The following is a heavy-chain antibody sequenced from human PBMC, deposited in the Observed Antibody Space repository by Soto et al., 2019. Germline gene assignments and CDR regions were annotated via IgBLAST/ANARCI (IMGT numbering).Heavy chain of an antibody. Sequence: ASVKVSCKASGYTFTGYYMHWVRQAPGQGLEWMGWINPNSGGTNYAQKFQGRVTMTRDTSISTAYMELSRLRSDDTAVYCCARYCSSTSCDEYYYYYYGMDVWGQGTTVTVSS. CDR3: ARYCSSTSCDEYYYYYYGMDV. J-gene: IGHJ6*02. CDR2: INPNSGGT. CDR1: GYTFTGYY. V-gene: IGHV1-2*02. D-gene: IGHD2-2*01.